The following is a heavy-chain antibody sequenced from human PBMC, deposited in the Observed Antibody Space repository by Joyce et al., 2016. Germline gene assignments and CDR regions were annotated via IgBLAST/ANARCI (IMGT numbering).Heavy chain of an antibody. D-gene: IGHD3-10*01. J-gene: IGHJ4*02. Sequence: QLQLQESGSGLVKPSQTLSLTCAVSGASVSSGGYSWSWIRQPPGKGLEWIGYIYHNESTYYDPSLKSRVTISVGRYKNQFSLKLASVTAADTAVYYCASGFNFKGRSFFDYWGQGALVTVSS. CDR1: GASVSSGGYS. CDR3: ASGFNFKGRSFFDY. V-gene: IGHV4-30-2*01. CDR2: IYHNEST.